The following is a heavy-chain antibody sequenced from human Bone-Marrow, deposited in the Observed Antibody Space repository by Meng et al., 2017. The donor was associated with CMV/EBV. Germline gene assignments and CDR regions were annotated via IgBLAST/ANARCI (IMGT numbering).Heavy chain of an antibody. CDR3: ARDFSSTDAFDI. CDR1: GFTFSSYW. V-gene: IGHV3-74*01. D-gene: IGHD2-2*01. Sequence: GESLKISCAASGFTFSSYWMHWIRQGPGKGLVWVSRINSDGSSTSYADSVKGRFTISRDNAKNTLYLQMNSLRAEDTAVYYCARDFSSTDAFDIWGQGTMVTVSS. CDR2: INSDGSST. J-gene: IGHJ3*02.